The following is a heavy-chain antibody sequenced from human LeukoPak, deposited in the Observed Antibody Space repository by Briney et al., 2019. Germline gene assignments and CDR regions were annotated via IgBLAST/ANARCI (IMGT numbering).Heavy chain of an antibody. V-gene: IGHV1-8*02. Sequence: ASVKVSCKASGYTFAIFDIYWVRQAAGQGLEWMGWMNPNSRNTGYAEKFQGRVAMTRSTSISTAYMELSSLTSEDTAVYYCARGGIAEAGLDYWGRGTLVAVSS. D-gene: IGHD6-13*01. CDR3: ARGGIAEAGLDY. CDR1: GYTFAIFD. CDR2: MNPNSRNT. J-gene: IGHJ4*02.